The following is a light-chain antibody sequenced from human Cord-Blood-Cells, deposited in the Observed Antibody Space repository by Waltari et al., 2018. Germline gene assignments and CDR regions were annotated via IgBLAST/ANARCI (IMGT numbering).Light chain of an antibody. Sequence: QSALTQPAYVSGSPGQSHTLPFTVTSSDVASYNLCSRYNQHPGKAPKLMMYQGSKRPAGVSNRFSGSKSGNTASLTIAGRQAEDEADYYCCSYAGSSTLVFGGGTKLTVL. CDR1: SSDVASYNL. CDR2: QGS. CDR3: CSYAGSSTLV. V-gene: IGLV2-23*01. J-gene: IGLJ2*01.